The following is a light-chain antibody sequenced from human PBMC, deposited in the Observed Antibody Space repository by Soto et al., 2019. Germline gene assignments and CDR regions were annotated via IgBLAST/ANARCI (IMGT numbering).Light chain of an antibody. V-gene: IGKV1-5*01. Sequence: DIPMTQSPSTLSASVGDRVTITCRASESVSSWLAWYQQKPGKAPNLLIYDASSLEGGVPSRFSGSGSGTQFTLTISSLQPDDFATYYCQHYNSYPYTFGQGTKLEIK. CDR3: QHYNSYPYT. CDR2: DAS. J-gene: IGKJ2*01. CDR1: ESVSSW.